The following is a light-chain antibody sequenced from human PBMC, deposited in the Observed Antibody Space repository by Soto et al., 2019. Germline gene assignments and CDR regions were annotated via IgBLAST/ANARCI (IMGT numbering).Light chain of an antibody. V-gene: IGLV2-14*01. J-gene: IGLJ2*01. CDR3: SSYTSSRTVV. Sequence: QPVLTQPASVSGSPGQSITISCTGTSSDVGGYNYVSWYQQHPGKAPKLMIYEVSNRPSGVSNRFSGSKSGNTASLTISGLQAEDEADYYCSSYTSSRTVVFGGGTKLTVL. CDR1: SSDVGGYNY. CDR2: EVS.